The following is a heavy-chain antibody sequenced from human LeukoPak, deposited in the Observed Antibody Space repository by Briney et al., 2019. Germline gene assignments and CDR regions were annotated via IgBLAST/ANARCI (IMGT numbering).Heavy chain of an antibody. CDR2: IYYSGST. V-gene: IGHV4-39*07. D-gene: IGHD6-19*01. J-gene: IGHJ4*02. Sequence: SETLSLTCTVSGGSISSSSYYWGWIRQPPGKGLEWIGSIYYSGSTYYNPSLKSRVTISVDTSKNQFSLKLSSVTAADTAVYYCARFVRREVAGLDYWGQGTLVTVSS. CDR3: ARFVRREVAGLDY. CDR1: GGSISSSSYY.